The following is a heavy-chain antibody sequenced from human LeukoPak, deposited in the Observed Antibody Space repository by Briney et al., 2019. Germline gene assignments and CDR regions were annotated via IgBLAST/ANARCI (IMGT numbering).Heavy chain of an antibody. V-gene: IGHV3-30*02. CDR1: GFTVSSNY. D-gene: IGHD3-16*01. CDR2: IIPDGSDK. J-gene: IGHJ4*02. CDR3: VKDLPVLHY. Sequence: SGGSLRLSCAASGFTVSSNYMSWVRQAPGKGLEHLAFIIPDGSDKYHADSVKGRFTISRDNSRNTLYLQMNGLRGDDTAVYYCVKDLPVLHYWGQGTLVTVSS.